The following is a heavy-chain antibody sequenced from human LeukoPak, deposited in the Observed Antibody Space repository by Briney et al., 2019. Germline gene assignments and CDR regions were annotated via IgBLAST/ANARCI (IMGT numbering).Heavy chain of an antibody. CDR2: ISSSSSTI. D-gene: IGHD1-26*01. Sequence: HPGGSLRLSCAASGFTFSSYSMNWVRQAPGKGLEWVSYISSSSSTIYYADSVKGRFTISRDNAKNSLYLQMNSQRDEDTAVYYCARGGGGSYFDYWGQGTLVTVSS. V-gene: IGHV3-48*02. CDR3: ARGGGGSYFDY. CDR1: GFTFSSYS. J-gene: IGHJ4*02.